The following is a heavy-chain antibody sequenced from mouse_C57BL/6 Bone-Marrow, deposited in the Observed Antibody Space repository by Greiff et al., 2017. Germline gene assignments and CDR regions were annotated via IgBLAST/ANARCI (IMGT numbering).Heavy chain of an antibody. V-gene: IGHV1-63*01. CDR2: IYPGGGYT. CDR1: GYTFTNYW. D-gene: IGHD1-1*01. J-gene: IGHJ1*03. Sequence: QVQLQQSGAELVRPGTSVTMSCKASGYTFTNYWIGWAKQRPGHGLEWIGDIYPGGGYTNYNEKFKGKATLTADKSSSTAYMQFSSLTSEDSAIYYCAREVVASYWYFDVWGTGTTVTGSS. CDR3: AREVVASYWYFDV.